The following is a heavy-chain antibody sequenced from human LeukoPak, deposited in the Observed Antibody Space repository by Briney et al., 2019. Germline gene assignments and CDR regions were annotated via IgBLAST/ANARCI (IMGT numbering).Heavy chain of an antibody. Sequence: ASVKVSFKASGYTFTGYYMHWVRQAPGQGLEWMGWINPNSGGTNYAQKFQGRVTMTRDTSISTAYMELSRLRSDDTAVYYCARALASSSWWGTYYFDYWGQGTLVTVSS. CDR3: ARALASSSWWGTYYFDY. D-gene: IGHD6-13*01. V-gene: IGHV1-2*02. CDR1: GYTFTGYY. J-gene: IGHJ4*02. CDR2: INPNSGGT.